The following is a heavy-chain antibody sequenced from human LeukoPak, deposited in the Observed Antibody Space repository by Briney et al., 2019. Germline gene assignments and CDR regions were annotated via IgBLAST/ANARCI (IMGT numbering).Heavy chain of an antibody. Sequence: SGTLSLTCAVSGGSISSSNWWSWVRQPPGKGLEWIGEIYHSGSTNYNPSPKSRVTISVDKSKNQFSLKLSSVTAADTAVYYCARVLSGWYNYYYYGMDVWGQGTTVTVSS. CDR3: ARVLSGWYNYYYYGMDV. V-gene: IGHV4-4*02. CDR2: IYHSGST. CDR1: GGSISSSNW. J-gene: IGHJ6*02. D-gene: IGHD6-19*01.